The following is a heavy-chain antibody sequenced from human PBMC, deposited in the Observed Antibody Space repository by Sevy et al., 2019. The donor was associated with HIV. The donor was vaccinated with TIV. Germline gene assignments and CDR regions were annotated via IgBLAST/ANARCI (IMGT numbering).Heavy chain of an antibody. CDR1: GFAFYDYS. Sequence: LSLTCAASGFAFYDYSMSWIRQAPGKGLEWVATLSFGCGKINYADSVKGRFTISRDNSKNWFYLQMDNLRVEDTALYYCAREGCTRPHDYWGQGTRVTVSS. D-gene: IGHD2-8*01. CDR2: LSFGCGKI. J-gene: IGHJ4*02. V-gene: IGHV3-23*01. CDR3: AREGCTRPHDY.